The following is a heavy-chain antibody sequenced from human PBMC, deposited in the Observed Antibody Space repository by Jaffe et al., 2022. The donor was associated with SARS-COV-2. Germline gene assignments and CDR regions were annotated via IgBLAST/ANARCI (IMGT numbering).Heavy chain of an antibody. Sequence: QVQLVQSGAEVKKPGASVKVSCKASGYTFTSYAMHWVRQAPGQRLEWMGWINAGNGNTKYSQKFQGRVTITRDTSASTAYMELSSLRSEDTAVYYCARAINYGITMIVEDAFDIWGQGTMVTVSS. CDR1: GYTFTSYA. D-gene: IGHD3-22*01. CDR3: ARAINYGITMIVEDAFDI. V-gene: IGHV1-3*01. CDR2: INAGNGNT. J-gene: IGHJ3*02.